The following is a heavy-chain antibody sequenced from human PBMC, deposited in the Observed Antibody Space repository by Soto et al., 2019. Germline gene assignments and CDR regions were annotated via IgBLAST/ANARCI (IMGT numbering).Heavy chain of an antibody. CDR1: GFSLSTSGVG. J-gene: IGHJ3*02. CDR3: AHRRGYYYDSSGYYYDAFDI. Sequence: SGPTLVNPTQTLTLTCTFSGFSLSTSGVGVGWIRQPPGKALEWLALVYWDDDKRYSPSLKSRLTITKDTSKNQVVLTMTNMDPVDTATYYCAHRRGYYYDSSGYYYDAFDIWGQGTMVTVSS. CDR2: VYWDDDK. V-gene: IGHV2-5*02. D-gene: IGHD3-22*01.